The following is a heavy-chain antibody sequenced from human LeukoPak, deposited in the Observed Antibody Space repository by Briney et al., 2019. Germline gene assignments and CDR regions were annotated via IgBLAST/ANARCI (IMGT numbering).Heavy chain of an antibody. Sequence: ASVKVSCKASGYTFTSYRISWVRQAPGQGLAWMGWISAYNGNTNYAQKLQGTVTMTTDTSTSTAYMELRSLRSDDTAVYYCARGKRETYFDYWGQGTLVTVSS. V-gene: IGHV1-18*01. CDR1: GYTFTSYR. CDR3: ARGKRETYFDY. J-gene: IGHJ4*02. D-gene: IGHD1-26*01. CDR2: ISAYNGNT.